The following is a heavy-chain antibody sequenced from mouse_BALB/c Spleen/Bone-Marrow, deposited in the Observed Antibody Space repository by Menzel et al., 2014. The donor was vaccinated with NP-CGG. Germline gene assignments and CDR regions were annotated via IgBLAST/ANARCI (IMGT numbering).Heavy chain of an antibody. CDR2: IYPGSGSI. Sequence: LQQSGSELVRPGASVKLSCKASGYTFTSYWIHWVKQRPEQGLEWIGNIYPGSGSINYDEKFKSKATLTVDTSSSTAYMQLSSLTSEDSAVYYCRCYDYTMEYWGQGTSVTVSS. CDR1: GYTFTSYW. D-gene: IGHD1-1*01. CDR3: RCYDYTMEY. J-gene: IGHJ4*01. V-gene: IGHV1S22*01.